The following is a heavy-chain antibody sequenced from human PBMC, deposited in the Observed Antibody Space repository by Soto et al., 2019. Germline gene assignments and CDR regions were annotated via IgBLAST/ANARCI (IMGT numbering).Heavy chain of an antibody. CDR3: ASQQQWLDY. CDR1: GGSFSGYY. Sequence: SETLSLTCAVYGGSFSGYYWSWIRQPPGKGLEWIGEINHSGSTNYNPSLKSRVTISVDTSKNQFSLQLNSVTPEDSAVYYCASQQQWLDYWGQGTPVTVSS. D-gene: IGHD6-19*01. J-gene: IGHJ4*02. V-gene: IGHV4-34*01. CDR2: INHSGST.